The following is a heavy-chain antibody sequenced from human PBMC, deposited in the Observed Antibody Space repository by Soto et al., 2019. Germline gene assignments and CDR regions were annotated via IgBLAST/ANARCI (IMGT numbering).Heavy chain of an antibody. D-gene: IGHD6-19*01. V-gene: IGHV4-39*01. CDR1: GGAISSGRYY. J-gene: IGHJ6*02. Sequence: SETLCLTGTVAGGAISSGRYYLGWIGQPPGKGLEWRGSIYYSGSTYYNPSLKSRVTISVDTSKNQFSLKLSSVTAADTAVYYCALMGYSSYYYYGMGVWGQGTTVT. CDR2: IYYSGST. CDR3: ALMGYSSYYYYGMGV.